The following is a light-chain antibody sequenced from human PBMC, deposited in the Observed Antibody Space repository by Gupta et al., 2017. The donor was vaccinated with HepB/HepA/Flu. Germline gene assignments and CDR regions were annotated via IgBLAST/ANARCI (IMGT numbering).Light chain of an antibody. V-gene: IGKV3-20*01. J-gene: IGKJ4*01. CDR3: QQYGFTPLT. CDR2: AAS. CDR1: QSIRNNF. Sequence: EVVLAQSPGTLSLSPGERATLSCRASQSIRNNFLSWNQQKPGQAPRLLIHAASSRAAGIPERFSGSGSGTDFSLTISSLEPEDFAIYYCQQYGFTPLTFGGGTKVEIK.